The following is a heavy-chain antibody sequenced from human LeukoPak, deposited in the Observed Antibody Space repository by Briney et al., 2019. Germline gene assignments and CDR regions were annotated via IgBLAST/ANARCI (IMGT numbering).Heavy chain of an antibody. CDR1: GGSFSGYY. Sequence: SETLSLTCAVYGGSFSGYYWSWIRQPPGKGVEWIGEINHSGSTNYNPSLKSRVTISVDTSKNQFSLKLSSVTAADTAVYYCARGTEQQLVHYYYYMDVWGKGTTVTVSS. CDR2: INHSGST. V-gene: IGHV4-34*01. J-gene: IGHJ6*03. CDR3: ARGTEQQLVHYYYYMDV. D-gene: IGHD6-13*01.